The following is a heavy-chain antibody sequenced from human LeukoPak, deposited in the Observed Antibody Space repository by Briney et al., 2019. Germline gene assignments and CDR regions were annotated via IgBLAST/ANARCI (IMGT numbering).Heavy chain of an antibody. Sequence: SETLSLTCTVSGGSISSHYWSWIRQPPGKGLEWIGYIYYSGSTNYNPSLQSRVTISVDTSKHQFPPKLSPVAAADTAVYYCARGVTIFGVVIGFDPWGQGTLVTVSS. V-gene: IGHV4-59*11. D-gene: IGHD3-3*01. CDR1: GGSISSHY. J-gene: IGHJ5*02. CDR2: IYYSGST. CDR3: ARGVTIFGVVIGFDP.